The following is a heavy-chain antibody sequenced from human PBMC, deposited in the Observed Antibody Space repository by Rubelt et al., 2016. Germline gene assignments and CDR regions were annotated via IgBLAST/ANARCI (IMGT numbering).Heavy chain of an antibody. V-gene: IGHV4-34*01. CDR3: ASGSSEWLMDAFDI. CDR2: INHSGSP. D-gene: IGHD6-19*01. J-gene: IGHJ3*02. CDR1: GGSFSGYY. Sequence: QVQLQQWGAGLLKPSETLSLTCAVYGGSFSGYYWSWIRQPPGKGLEWIGEINHSGSPKYNPSLKSRVTISVDTSKTQFSLKLSSVTAADTAVYYCASGSSEWLMDAFDIWGQGTMVTVSS.